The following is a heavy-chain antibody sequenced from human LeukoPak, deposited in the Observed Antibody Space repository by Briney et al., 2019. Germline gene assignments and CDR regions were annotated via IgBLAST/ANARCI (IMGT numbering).Heavy chain of an antibody. Sequence: KPSETLSLTCTVSGGSISSYYWSWIRQPPGKGLEWMVYIYYSGNTDSNPSLKSRVTISVDPSKNQFSLKLSSVTAADTAVYYCARTYCSGGSCHFDYWGQGTLVTVSS. D-gene: IGHD2-15*01. CDR2: IYYSGNT. V-gene: IGHV4-59*08. CDR1: GGSISSYY. J-gene: IGHJ4*02. CDR3: ARTYCSGGSCHFDY.